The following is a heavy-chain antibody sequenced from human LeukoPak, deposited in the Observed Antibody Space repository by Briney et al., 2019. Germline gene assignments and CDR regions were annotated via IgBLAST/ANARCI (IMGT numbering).Heavy chain of an antibody. D-gene: IGHD3-16*01. Sequence: ASVKVSCKASGYTFTSYDINWVRQASGQGLEWMGWMNPGSGNTGYAQKFQGRVTMTRRNSITTAYMELSSLTSDDTAEYYCARVPAYSGPGGFYDHGLDVWGQGTTVIVSS. CDR3: ARVPAYSGPGGFYDHGLDV. CDR2: MNPGSGNT. V-gene: IGHV1-8*01. CDR1: GYTFTSYD. J-gene: IGHJ6*02.